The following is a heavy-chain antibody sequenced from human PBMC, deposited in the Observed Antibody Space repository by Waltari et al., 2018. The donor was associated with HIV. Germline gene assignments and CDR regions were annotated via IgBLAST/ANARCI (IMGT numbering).Heavy chain of an antibody. J-gene: IGHJ4*02. Sequence: QLQLQESGSGLVKPSQTLSLTCAVSGGSISSGGYSWIWIRQPPGKGLEWIGYIYHSGSTYYNPSLKSRVTISVDRSKNQFSLKLSSVTAADTAVYYCARKKEDYGDSYFDYWGQGTLVTVSS. CDR3: ARKKEDYGDSYFDY. CDR2: IYHSGST. V-gene: IGHV4-30-2*01. D-gene: IGHD4-17*01. CDR1: GGSISSGGYS.